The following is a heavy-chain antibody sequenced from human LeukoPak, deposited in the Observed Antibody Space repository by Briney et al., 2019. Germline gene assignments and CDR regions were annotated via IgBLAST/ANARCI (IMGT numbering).Heavy chain of an antibody. CDR2: ISSDGNTK. CDR3: ARDRHGMAV. J-gene: IGHJ6*02. V-gene: IGHV3-30*04. Sequence: PGRSLRLSCAASGFTFNNYAIHWARQAPGKGLEWVAVISSDGNTKIYANSVKGRFTISRDSSKNTLYLQLSSLRVDDTAVYYCARDRHGMAVWGQGTTVVVSS. CDR1: GFTFNNYA.